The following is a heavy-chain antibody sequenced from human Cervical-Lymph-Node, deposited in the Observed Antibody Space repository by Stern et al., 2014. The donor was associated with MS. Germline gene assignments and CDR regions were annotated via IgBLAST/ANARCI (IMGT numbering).Heavy chain of an antibody. CDR2: INAGNGHT. J-gene: IGHJ2*01. CDR3: ARDSLPTTLSWYFDL. CDR1: GYTFTTYV. Sequence: QVQLVQSGAEVKKPGASVKVSCKASGYTFTTYVLHWVRQAPGQRIELMGRINAGNGHTKYSEKLQGRVNITRDTSASTAYMELSSLRSEDTAVYYCARDSLPTTLSWYFDLWGRGTLVTVSS. V-gene: IGHV1-3*01. D-gene: IGHD1-26*01.